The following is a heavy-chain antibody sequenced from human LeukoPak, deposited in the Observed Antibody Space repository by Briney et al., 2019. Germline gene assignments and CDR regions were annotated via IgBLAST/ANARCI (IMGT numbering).Heavy chain of an antibody. D-gene: IGHD6-13*01. Sequence: PSETLSLTCTVSGGSISSYYWSWIRQPPGKGLEWIGYIYYSGSTNYNPSLKSRVTISVDTSKNQFSLKLSSVTAADTAVYYCARAKYSSSFHFDYWGQGTLVTVPS. CDR3: ARAKYSSSFHFDY. V-gene: IGHV4-59*01. CDR1: GGSISSYY. J-gene: IGHJ4*02. CDR2: IYYSGST.